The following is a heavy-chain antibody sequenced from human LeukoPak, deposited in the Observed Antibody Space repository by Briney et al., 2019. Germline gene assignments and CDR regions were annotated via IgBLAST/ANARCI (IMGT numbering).Heavy chain of an antibody. V-gene: IGHV3-21*01. J-gene: IGHJ4*02. CDR1: GFTFSSYS. CDR3: ARGARGHYYDSSCSKHEFDY. D-gene: IGHD3-22*01. Sequence: GGSLRPSCAASGFTFSSYSMNWVRQAPGKGLEWVSSISSSSSYIYYADSVKGGFTISRDNAKNSLYLPMNSLRAEDTAVYYCARGARGHYYDSSCSKHEFDYWGQGTLVTVSS. CDR2: ISSSSSYI.